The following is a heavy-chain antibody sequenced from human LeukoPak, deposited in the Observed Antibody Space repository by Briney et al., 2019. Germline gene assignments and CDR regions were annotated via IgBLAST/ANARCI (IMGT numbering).Heavy chain of an antibody. Sequence: GASAKVSCKASGYTFTIYAMNWVRQAPGQGLEWMGWINTNTGNPSYARGFTGRFVFSLDTSVSTAYLQISSLKAEDTAVYYCAREAYSSAYYFDYWGQGTLVTVSS. CDR1: GYTFTIYA. V-gene: IGHV7-4-1*02. J-gene: IGHJ4*02. CDR3: AREAYSSAYYFDY. D-gene: IGHD5-18*01. CDR2: INTNTGNP.